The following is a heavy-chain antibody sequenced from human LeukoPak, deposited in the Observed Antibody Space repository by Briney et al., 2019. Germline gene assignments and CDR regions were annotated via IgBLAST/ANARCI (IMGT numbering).Heavy chain of an antibody. CDR3: TRDLGYCSGGSCYSVYFDY. CDR2: IRSKAYGGTT. V-gene: IGHV3-49*03. D-gene: IGHD2-15*01. CDR1: GFTFGDYA. J-gene: IGHJ4*02. Sequence: PGGSLRLSCTASGFTFGDYAMSWFRQAPGKGLEWVGFIRSKAYGGTTEYAASVEGRFTISRDDSKSIAYLQMNSLKTEDTAVYYCTRDLGYCSGGSCYSVYFDYWGQGTLVTVSS.